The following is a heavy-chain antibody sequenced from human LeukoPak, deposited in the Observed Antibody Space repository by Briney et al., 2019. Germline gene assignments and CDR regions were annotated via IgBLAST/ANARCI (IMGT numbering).Heavy chain of an antibody. CDR2: IGANEIA. Sequence: GGSLRLSCAASGFTFNSYAMSWVRQAPGRGLEWVSTIGANEIANYGDSVKGRFTISRDNSKSTLYLQMNSLRAEDTAVYYCAKDAPGAGGFDYWGQGTLVTVSS. J-gene: IGHJ4*02. CDR1: GFTFNSYA. D-gene: IGHD6-19*01. V-gene: IGHV3-23*01. CDR3: AKDAPGAGGFDY.